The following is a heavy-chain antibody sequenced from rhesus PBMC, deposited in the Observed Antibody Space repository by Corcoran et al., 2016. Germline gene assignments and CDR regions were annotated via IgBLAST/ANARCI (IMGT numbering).Heavy chain of an antibody. Sequence: QLQLQESGPGLVKPSETLSLTCAVSGGSISSNYWSWIRPPPGKGREWIGRIFGSGGSTDYNPPLQSRVTISTDPSKNQFSLKLSSVTAADTAVYYCARSLYWYIFDYWGQGVLVTVSS. CDR2: IFGSGGST. V-gene: IGHV4-173*01. CDR3: ARSLYWYIFDY. J-gene: IGHJ4*01. CDR1: GGSISSNY. D-gene: IGHD2-21*01.